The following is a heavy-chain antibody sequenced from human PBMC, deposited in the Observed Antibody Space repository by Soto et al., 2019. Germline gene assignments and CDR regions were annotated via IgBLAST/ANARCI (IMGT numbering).Heavy chain of an antibody. CDR2: ISYDGSNK. Sequence: GGSLRLSCAASGFTFSSYAMHWVRQAPGKGLEWVAVISYDGSNKYYADSVKGRFTISRDNSKNTLYLQMNSLRAEDTAVYYCARDCVAHYGSGSDPLALDVWGKGTTVTVSS. V-gene: IGHV3-30*04. CDR1: GFTFSSYA. CDR3: ARDCVAHYGSGSDPLALDV. J-gene: IGHJ6*04. D-gene: IGHD3-10*01.